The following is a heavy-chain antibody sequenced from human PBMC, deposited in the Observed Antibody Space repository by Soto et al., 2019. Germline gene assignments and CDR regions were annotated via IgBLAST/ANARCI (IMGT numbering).Heavy chain of an antibody. Sequence: ASVKVSCKASGYTFTDYCMHWVRQAPGQGLEWMGWINPNSGGTNYAQKFQGRVTMTRDTSISTAYMELSRLRSDDTAVYYCARKLELRGSYYYYYDMDVWGQGTTVTVSS. CDR1: GYTFTDYC. CDR2: INPNSGGT. D-gene: IGHD1-7*01. V-gene: IGHV1-2*02. CDR3: ARKLELRGSYYYYYDMDV. J-gene: IGHJ6*02.